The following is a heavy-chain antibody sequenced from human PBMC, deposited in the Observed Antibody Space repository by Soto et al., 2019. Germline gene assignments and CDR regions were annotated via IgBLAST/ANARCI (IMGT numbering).Heavy chain of an antibody. CDR2: INHSGST. D-gene: IGHD2-15*01. V-gene: IGHV4-34*01. Sequence: QVQLQQWGAGLLKPSETLSLTCAVYGGSFSGYYWSWIRQPPGKGLEWIGEINHSGSTNYNPSLKSRVTISVDTSKHQFSLKLSSVTAADTAVYYCARGRSGGSCYSVFTSCGLTFDYWGQGTLVTVSS. CDR3: ARGRSGGSCYSVFTSCGLTFDY. CDR1: GGSFSGYY. J-gene: IGHJ4*02.